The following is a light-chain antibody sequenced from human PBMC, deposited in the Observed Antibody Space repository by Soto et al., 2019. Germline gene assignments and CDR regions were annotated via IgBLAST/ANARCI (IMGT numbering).Light chain of an antibody. CDR2: DAS. CDR3: QQYNSYSRT. CDR1: QSISSW. V-gene: IGKV1-5*01. J-gene: IGKJ1*01. Sequence: DIHMTQSPSTLSASVGYIVSITCRASQSISSWLAWYQQKPGKAPNLLIYDASSLESGVPSRFSGSGSGTEFTLTISSLQPDDFATYYCQQYNSYSRTFGQGTKVDIK.